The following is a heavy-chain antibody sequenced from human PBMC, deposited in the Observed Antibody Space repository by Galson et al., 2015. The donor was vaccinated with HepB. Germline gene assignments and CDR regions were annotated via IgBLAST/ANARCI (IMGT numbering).Heavy chain of an antibody. CDR3: ARRNGNDWFDP. Sequence: SVKVSCKASGYNFNRYAMNWVRQAPGQGLEWMGLINTDTGNPTYAQAFTGRFVFSLDTSVSTAYLQINSLKAEDTAVYYCARRNGNDWFDPRGQGTRVTVSS. D-gene: IGHD5-24*01. CDR2: INTDTGNP. CDR1: GYNFNRYA. J-gene: IGHJ5*02. V-gene: IGHV7-4-1*02.